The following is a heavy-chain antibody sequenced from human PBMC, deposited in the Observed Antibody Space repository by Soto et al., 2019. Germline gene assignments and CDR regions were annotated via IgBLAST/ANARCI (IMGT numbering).Heavy chain of an antibody. Sequence: QLQLQESGSGLVKPSQTLSLTCAVSGGSISSGGYSWSWIRQPPGKGLEWIGYIYHSGSTYYNPYLKSRVTISEGRSKNQFSLKLSSVTGADTAVYYCAGGIAARPLGYWGQGTLVTVSS. V-gene: IGHV4-30-2*01. CDR1: GGSISSGGYS. CDR3: AGGIAARPLGY. J-gene: IGHJ4*02. D-gene: IGHD6-6*01. CDR2: IYHSGST.